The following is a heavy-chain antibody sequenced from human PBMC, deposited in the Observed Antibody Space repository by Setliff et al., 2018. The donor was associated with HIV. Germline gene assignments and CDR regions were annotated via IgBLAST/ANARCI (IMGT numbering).Heavy chain of an antibody. D-gene: IGHD5-12*01. CDR1: GASVNYNT. J-gene: IGHJ4*02. Sequence: SETLSLTCSVSGASVNYNTWSWIRQAPGKGLQWIGFIYNSVTTNYNPSLKSRATISLDTSKNHLSLKLTSVTAADTGLYYCVFGLRFSPFDNWGQGTLVTVSS. V-gene: IGHV4-59*08. CDR3: VFGLRFSPFDN. CDR2: IYNSVTT.